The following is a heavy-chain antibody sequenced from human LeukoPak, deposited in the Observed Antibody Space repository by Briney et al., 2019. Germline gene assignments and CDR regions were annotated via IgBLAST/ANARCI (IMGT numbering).Heavy chain of an antibody. CDR2: IYYSGST. Sequence: SETLSLTCTVSGGSISSNIYYWDWIRQPPGKGLEWIGSIYYSGSTYYNPSLQSRVTISVDTSKNQFSLKLSSVTAADTAVYYCARDSYGSGNILHYWGQGTLVTVSS. J-gene: IGHJ4*01. CDR3: ARDSYGSGNILHY. V-gene: IGHV4-39*07. D-gene: IGHD3-10*01. CDR1: GGSISSNIYY.